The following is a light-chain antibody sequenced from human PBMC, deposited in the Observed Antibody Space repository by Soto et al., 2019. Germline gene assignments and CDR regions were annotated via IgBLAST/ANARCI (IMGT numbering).Light chain of an antibody. CDR2: GAS. Sequence: EIVLTQSPGTLSLSPGERATLSCRASQSVSSYLAWYQQKPGQAPRLLIYGASSRATGIPDRFSGSGSGTDFPLTISRLETEDFAVYHCQQYGSSLYTFGQGTTLALK. CDR3: QQYGSSLYT. J-gene: IGKJ2*01. V-gene: IGKV3-20*01. CDR1: QSVSSY.